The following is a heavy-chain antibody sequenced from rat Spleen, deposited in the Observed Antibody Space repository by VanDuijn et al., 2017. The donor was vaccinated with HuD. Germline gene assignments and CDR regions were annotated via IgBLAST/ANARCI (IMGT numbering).Heavy chain of an antibody. D-gene: IGHD1-6*01. J-gene: IGHJ2*01. CDR1: GFTFSAYY. CDR3: TTWDYYDNRFDY. V-gene: IGHV5S10*01. CDR2: VDYDGSRT. Sequence: EVQLVASDGGLVQPGGSLTLSCAASGFTFSAYYLAWVRQAPTKGLEWVATVDYDGSRTHYRDSVKGRFTISRDNDKSTLHLQMDSLRSEDTATYYCTTWDYYDNRFDYWGQGVMVTVSS.